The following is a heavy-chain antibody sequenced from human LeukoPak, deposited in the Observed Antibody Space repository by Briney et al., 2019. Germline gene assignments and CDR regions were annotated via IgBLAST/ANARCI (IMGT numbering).Heavy chain of an antibody. CDR2: ISAYNGNT. J-gene: IGHJ6*03. Sequence: ASVKVSCKTSGYTFTSYGISWVRQAPGQGLEWMGWISAYNGNTNYAQKLQGRVTMTTDTSTSTAYMELRSLRSDDTAVYYCARDRYFLEDSYGGYNSRYYYYYMDVWGKGTTVTVSS. CDR3: ARDRYFLEDSYGGYNSRYYYYYMDV. CDR1: GYTFTSYG. D-gene: IGHD4-17*01. V-gene: IGHV1-18*01.